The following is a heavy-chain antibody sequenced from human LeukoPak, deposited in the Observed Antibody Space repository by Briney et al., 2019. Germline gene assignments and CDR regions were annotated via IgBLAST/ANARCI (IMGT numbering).Heavy chain of an antibody. Sequence: PGGSLRLSCAASGFTFSSYAMHWVRQAPGKGLEWVAVISYDGSNKYYADSVKGRFTISRDNSKNSLYLQMNSLRAEDTAVYYCAREGSEMATMSGLVDWFDPWGQGTLVTVSS. CDR2: ISYDGSNK. CDR1: GFTFSSYA. D-gene: IGHD5-24*01. CDR3: AREGSEMATMSGLVDWFDP. V-gene: IGHV3-30-3*01. J-gene: IGHJ5*02.